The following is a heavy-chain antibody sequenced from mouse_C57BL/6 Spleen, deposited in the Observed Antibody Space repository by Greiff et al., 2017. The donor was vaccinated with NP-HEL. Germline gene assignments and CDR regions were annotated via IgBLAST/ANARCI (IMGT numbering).Heavy chain of an antibody. J-gene: IGHJ3*01. CDR2: IDPETGGT. V-gene: IGHV1-15*01. D-gene: IGHD2-4*01. Sequence: VHLVESGAELVRPGASVTLSCKASGYTFTDYEMHWVKQTPVHGLEWIGAIDPETGGTAYNQKFKGKAILTADKSSSTAYMELRSLTSEDSAVYYCTRERLRRRFAYWGQGTLVTVSA. CDR1: GYTFTDYE. CDR3: TRERLRRRFAY.